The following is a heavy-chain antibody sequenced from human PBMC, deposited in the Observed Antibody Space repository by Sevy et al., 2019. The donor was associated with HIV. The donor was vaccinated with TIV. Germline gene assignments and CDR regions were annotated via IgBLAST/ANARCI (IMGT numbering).Heavy chain of an antibody. J-gene: IGHJ6*02. V-gene: IGHV3-23*01. Sequence: GGSLRLSCAASGFSFSSYAMSWVRQAPGKGLEWVSAISGSGGSTYYADSMKGRFTISRDNSKNTRYLQMVSLRVEDTAVYYCARVVGYVSGNYYKYYYDLDVWGQGTAVTVSS. D-gene: IGHD3-10*01. CDR3: ARVVGYVSGNYYKYYYDLDV. CDR1: GFSFSSYA. CDR2: ISGSGGST.